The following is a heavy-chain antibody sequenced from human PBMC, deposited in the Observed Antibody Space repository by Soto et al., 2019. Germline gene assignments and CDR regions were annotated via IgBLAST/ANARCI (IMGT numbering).Heavy chain of an antibody. CDR1: GFTFSSYA. V-gene: IGHV3-30-3*01. J-gene: IGHJ4*02. CDR3: ARSYHSSRWPHDY. Sequence: GGSLRLSCAASGFTFSSYAMHWVRQAPGKGLEWVAVISYDGSNKYYADSVKGRFTISRDNSKNTLYLQMNSLRAEDTAVYYCARSYHSSRWPHDYWGQGTLVTVSS. D-gene: IGHD6-13*01. CDR2: ISYDGSNK.